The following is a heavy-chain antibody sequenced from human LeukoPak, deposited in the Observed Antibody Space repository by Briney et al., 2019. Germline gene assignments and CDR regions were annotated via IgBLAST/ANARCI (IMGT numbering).Heavy chain of an antibody. CDR1: GFTVSTYG. D-gene: IGHD1-26*01. CDR3: AKVYSGSYYLTGPDY. CDR2: ITGSGGST. Sequence: GGTLRLSCAASGFTVSTYGMSWVRQAPGKGLEWVSVITGSGGSTYYADSVKGRFTISRDNSKNTLYLQINSLRVEDTAVYYCAKVYSGSYYLTGPDYWGQGTLVTVSS. J-gene: IGHJ4*02. V-gene: IGHV3-23*01.